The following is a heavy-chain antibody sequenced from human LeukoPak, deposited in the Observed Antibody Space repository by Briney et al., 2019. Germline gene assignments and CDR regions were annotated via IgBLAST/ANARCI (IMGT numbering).Heavy chain of an antibody. V-gene: IGHV4-39*07. J-gene: IGHJ4*02. D-gene: IGHD6-19*01. Sequence: PSETLPLTCTVSGVPLNSSSYYWGWVRQPPGTGLEWLGSIYYSGSTYNNPSLKSRVTISVNTAKKQCSLKLSSVTAADTAVYYCACSLSSGWTTDFGYWGQGTLVTVSS. CDR2: IYYSGST. CDR3: ACSLSSGWTTDFGY. CDR1: GVPLNSSSYY.